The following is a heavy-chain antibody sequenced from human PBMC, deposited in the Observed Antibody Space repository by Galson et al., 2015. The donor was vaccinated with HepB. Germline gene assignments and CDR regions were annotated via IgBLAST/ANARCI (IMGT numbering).Heavy chain of an antibody. V-gene: IGHV1-69*13. CDR2: IIPIFGTA. CDR1: GGTFSSYA. J-gene: IGHJ4*02. D-gene: IGHD2-15*01. CDR3: ARGGVYCSGGSCYRYFDY. Sequence: SVKVSCKASGGTFSSYAISWVRQAPGQGLEWMGGIIPIFGTANYAQKFQGRVTITADESTSTAYMELSSLRSEDTAVYYCARGGVYCSGGSCYRYFDYWGQGTLVTVSS.